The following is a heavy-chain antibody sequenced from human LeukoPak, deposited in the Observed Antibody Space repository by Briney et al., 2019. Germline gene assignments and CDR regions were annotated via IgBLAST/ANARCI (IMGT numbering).Heavy chain of an antibody. Sequence: ASVKVSCKASGYTFTGYYMHWVRQAPGQGLEWMGWINPNSGSTNYAQKFQGRVTMTRDTSISTAYMELSRLRSDDTAVYYCARAGYCSSTSCQGPWFDPWGQGTLVTVSS. D-gene: IGHD2-2*01. CDR2: INPNSGST. CDR3: ARAGYCSSTSCQGPWFDP. J-gene: IGHJ5*02. CDR1: GYTFTGYY. V-gene: IGHV1-2*02.